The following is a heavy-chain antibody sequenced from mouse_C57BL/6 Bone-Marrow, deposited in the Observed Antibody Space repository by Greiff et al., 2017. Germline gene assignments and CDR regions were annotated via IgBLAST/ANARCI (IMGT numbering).Heavy chain of an antibody. V-gene: IGHV1-62-2*01. Sequence: VQLQQSGAELVKPGASVKLSCKASGYTFTEYTIHWVKQRSGQGLEWIGWFYPGSGSKKNNEKFKDKATFTADKSSSTVYMELSRLTSEDSAVYVCARHEDGYDEKPGFAYWGQGTLVTVSA. CDR1: GYTFTEYT. J-gene: IGHJ3*01. CDR2: FYPGSGSK. CDR3: ARHEDGYDEKPGFAY. D-gene: IGHD2-2*01.